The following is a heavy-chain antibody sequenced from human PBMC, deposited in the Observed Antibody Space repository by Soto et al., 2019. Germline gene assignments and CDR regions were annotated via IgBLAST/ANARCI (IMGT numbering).Heavy chain of an antibody. CDR2: IDSADDK. V-gene: IGHV2-5*02. J-gene: IGHJ6*02. Sequence: QITLKESGPTVVKPTQTLTLTCTFSGFSLSARGVSVAWIRQPPGKALEWLALIDSADDKRYTPSLKNRLTITEDTSKNQVLLTMTNMDPVDTATYYCGHSGRWDYYAMGVWGQGTTVTVSS. CDR3: GHSGRWDYYAMGV. D-gene: IGHD6-13*01. CDR1: GFSLSARGVS.